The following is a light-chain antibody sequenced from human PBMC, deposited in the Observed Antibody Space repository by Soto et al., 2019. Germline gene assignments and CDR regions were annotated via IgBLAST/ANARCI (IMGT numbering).Light chain of an antibody. J-gene: IGKJ5*01. Sequence: EIVLTQSPGTLSLSPGERATLSCRASQSVSSSYLAWYQQKPSQAPRLLIYGASSRATGIPDRFSGSGSGTDFSLTISRLVPKDFAVYYCQKYGSSPNTFGQWTRLEIK. CDR1: QSVSSSY. V-gene: IGKV3-20*01. CDR2: GAS. CDR3: QKYGSSPNT.